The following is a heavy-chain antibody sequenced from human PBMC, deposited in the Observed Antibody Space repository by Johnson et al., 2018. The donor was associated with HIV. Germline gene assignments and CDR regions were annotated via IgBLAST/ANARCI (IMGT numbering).Heavy chain of an antibody. Sequence: VQLVESGGGLVQPGGSLRLSCAASGFTFINYWMHWVRQAPGKGLVWVSRMNADGKSTTYADSVKGRFTISRDNSKNTLYLQMNSLRTEDTAVYYCARDRHLTVTYAVDIWGQGTMVTVSS. D-gene: IGHD4-17*01. CDR2: MNADGKST. CDR1: GFTFINYW. V-gene: IGHV3-74*01. J-gene: IGHJ3*02. CDR3: ARDRHLTVTYAVDI.